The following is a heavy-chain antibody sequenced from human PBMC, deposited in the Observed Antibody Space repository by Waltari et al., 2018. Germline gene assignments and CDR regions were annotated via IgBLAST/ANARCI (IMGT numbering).Heavy chain of an antibody. J-gene: IGHJ6*02. V-gene: IGHV1-2*06. CDR1: GYTFTGYY. D-gene: IGHD6-13*01. CDR3: ASGLAAAGTHYYYYYGMDV. Sequence: QVQLVQSGAEVKKPGASVKVSCKASGYTFTGYYMHWVRQAPGQGLGWMGRINPNSGGTNYAQKFQGRVTMTRDTSISTAYMELSRLRSDDTAVYYCASGLAAAGTHYYYYYGMDVWGQGTTVTVSS. CDR2: INPNSGGT.